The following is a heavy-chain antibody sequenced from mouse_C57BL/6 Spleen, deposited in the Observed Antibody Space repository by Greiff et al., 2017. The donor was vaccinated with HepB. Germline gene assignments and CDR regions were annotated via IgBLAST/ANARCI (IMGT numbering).Heavy chain of an antibody. D-gene: IGHD2-4*01. CDR2: ISSGGDYI. Sequence: EVKLLESGACLVKPGASLKLPCAASGFSFSSYAMSWVRQTPEKRLQWVAYISSGGDYIYYADTVKGRFTISRDNARNTLYLQMSGLKSEDTAIYYDKRGGYDFSFARWGERRPVSVS. CDR3: KRGGYDFSFAR. V-gene: IGHV5-9-1*02. J-gene: IGHJ3*01. CDR1: GFSFSSYA.